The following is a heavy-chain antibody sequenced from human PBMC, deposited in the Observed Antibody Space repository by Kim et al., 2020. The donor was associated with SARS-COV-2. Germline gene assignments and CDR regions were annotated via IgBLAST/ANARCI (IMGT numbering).Heavy chain of an antibody. Sequence: DSVKGRFTISRENSKNSLYLQMNSLRTEDTALYYCAKDRGIAAAGTYFDYWGQGTLVTVSS. V-gene: IGHV3-43*01. J-gene: IGHJ4*02. CDR3: AKDRGIAAAGTYFDY. D-gene: IGHD6-13*01.